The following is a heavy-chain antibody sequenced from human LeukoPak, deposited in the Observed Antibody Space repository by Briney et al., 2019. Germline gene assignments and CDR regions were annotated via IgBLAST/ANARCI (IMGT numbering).Heavy chain of an antibody. J-gene: IGHJ4*02. V-gene: IGHV3-30*01. CDR1: GFTFSSYA. CDR2: ISYDGSNK. CDR3: ARVPYYYDSSGYLV. Sequence: GGSLRLSCAASGFTFSSYAMHWVRQAPGKGLEWVAVISYDGSNKYYADSVKGRFTISRDNSENTLYLQMNSLRAEDTAVYYCARVPYYYDSSGYLVWGQGTLVTVSS. D-gene: IGHD3-22*01.